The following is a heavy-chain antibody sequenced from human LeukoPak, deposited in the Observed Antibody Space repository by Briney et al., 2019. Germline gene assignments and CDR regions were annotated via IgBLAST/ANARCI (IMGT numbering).Heavy chain of an antibody. V-gene: IGHV4-34*01. Sequence: SETLSLTGAVYGGSFSGYYWSWIRQPPGKGLEWIGEINHSGSTNYNPSLKSRVTISVDTSKNQFSLKLSSVTAADTAVYYCARVRITMVRGVIRAPFDYWGQGTLVTVSS. CDR1: GGSFSGYY. CDR2: INHSGST. J-gene: IGHJ4*02. D-gene: IGHD3-10*01. CDR3: ARVRITMVRGVIRAPFDY.